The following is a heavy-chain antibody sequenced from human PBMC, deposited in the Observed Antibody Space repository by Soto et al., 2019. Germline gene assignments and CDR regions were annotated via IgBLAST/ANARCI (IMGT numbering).Heavy chain of an antibody. CDR2: ISGSGGST. D-gene: IGHD3-10*01. CDR1: GFTFSSYA. Sequence: EVQLLESGGGLVQPGGSLRLSCAASGFTFSSYAMSWVRQAPGKGLEWVSAISGSGGSTYYADSVKGRFTISRDNSKNTLYLQMNSLRAEDTAVYYCAKSLRGGSGRDYYYDMDVWGQGTTVTVSS. V-gene: IGHV3-23*01. J-gene: IGHJ6*02. CDR3: AKSLRGGSGRDYYYDMDV.